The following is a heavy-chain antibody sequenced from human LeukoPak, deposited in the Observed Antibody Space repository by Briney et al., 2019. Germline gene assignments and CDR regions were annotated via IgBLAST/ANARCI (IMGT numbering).Heavy chain of an antibody. CDR2: ISRSSSYI. D-gene: IGHD2-15*01. CDR3: ARGRYCSGGSCYGFAALDY. J-gene: IGHJ4*02. V-gene: IGHV3-21*01. Sequence: GGSLRLSCAASGFTFSSYSMNWVRQAPGKGLEWVSSISRSSSYIYSADSVQGRFTISRDTAKSSLSLQMNSLRAEDTAVYYCARGRYCSGGSCYGFAALDYWGQGTLVTVSS. CDR1: GFTFSSYS.